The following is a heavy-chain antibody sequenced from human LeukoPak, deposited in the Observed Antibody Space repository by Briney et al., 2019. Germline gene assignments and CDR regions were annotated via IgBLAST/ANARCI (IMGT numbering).Heavy chain of an antibody. CDR2: IHYSARI. CDR1: GYSISSGYY. Sequence: SETLSLTCTVSGYSISSGYYWGWIRQPPGKGLEWIGSIHYSARIYYNPSLKSRLTISPDTSKNQFSLKLTSVTAADTAVYYCARVLPNYVVVNWGQGTMVTVSS. V-gene: IGHV4-38-2*02. D-gene: IGHD3-22*01. J-gene: IGHJ3*01. CDR3: ARVLPNYVVVN.